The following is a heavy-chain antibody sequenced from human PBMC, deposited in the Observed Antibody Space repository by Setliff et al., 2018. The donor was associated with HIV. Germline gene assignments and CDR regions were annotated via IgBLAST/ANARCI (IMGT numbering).Heavy chain of an antibody. CDR2: IYYHGST. V-gene: IGHV4-39*01. D-gene: IGHD3-16*01. CDR1: GGSISSTNYF. Sequence: PSETLSLPCTVSGGSISSTNYFWGWIRQPPGKGLEWIGTIYYHGSTYYNPSLTSRVTVSIDTSKNQFSLQLTSVTAADTAVYYCVNPSGAMGDFDSWGQGTPVTVSS. J-gene: IGHJ4*02. CDR3: VNPSGAMGDFDS.